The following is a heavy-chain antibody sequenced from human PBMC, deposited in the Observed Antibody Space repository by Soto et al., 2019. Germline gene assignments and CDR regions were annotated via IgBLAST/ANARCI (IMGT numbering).Heavy chain of an antibody. Sequence: PSEPLSLTHDDNGASFMVYYLSLIRQPPGKGLELIGEINHSGSTNYNPSLKSRVTISVDTSKNQFSLKLSSVTAADTAVYYCAETHSSGWRLFDYWGQGTLVT. J-gene: IGHJ4*02. D-gene: IGHD6-19*01. V-gene: IGHV4-34*01. CDR1: GASFMVYY. CDR3: AETHSSGWRLFDY. CDR2: INHSGST.